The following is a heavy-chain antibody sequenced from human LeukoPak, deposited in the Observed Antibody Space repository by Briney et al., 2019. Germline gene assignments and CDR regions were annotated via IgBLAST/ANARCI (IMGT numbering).Heavy chain of an antibody. V-gene: IGHV3-7*01. J-gene: IGHJ4*02. CDR1: GFTFSSYS. D-gene: IGHD3-22*01. Sequence: GGSLRLSCAASGFTFSSYSMNWVRQAPGKGLEWVANIKQDGSEKYYVDSVKGRFTISRDNAKNSLYLQMNSLRAEDTAVYYCARGPLAEYYDSSGYLPFDYWGQGTLVTVSS. CDR2: IKQDGSEK. CDR3: ARGPLAEYYDSSGYLPFDY.